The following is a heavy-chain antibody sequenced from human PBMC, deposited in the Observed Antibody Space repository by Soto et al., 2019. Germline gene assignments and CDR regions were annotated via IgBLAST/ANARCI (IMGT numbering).Heavy chain of an antibody. V-gene: IGHV4-31*03. CDR2: IFYSGTT. Sequence: SETLSLTCTVSVGSISSGGYFWSWIRQPPGKGLEWIGNIFYSGTTYYNPSLKSRVTISVDTSKNQFSLKLSSVTAADTAVYFCARGVLYWGQGTLVTVSS. J-gene: IGHJ4*02. D-gene: IGHD1-1*01. CDR3: ARGVLY. CDR1: VGSISSGGYF.